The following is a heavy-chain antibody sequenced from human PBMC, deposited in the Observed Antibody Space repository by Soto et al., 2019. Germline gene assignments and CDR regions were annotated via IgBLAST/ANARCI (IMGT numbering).Heavy chain of an antibody. CDR3: ADSWLPTSY. CDR2: ISPDGRTT. V-gene: IGHV3-74*01. Sequence: GGSLRLSCAASGFSFSHYRMHCVRQAPGKGLVWVSRISPDGRTTTYADSVKGRFTISRDNAKSTLYLQMNSLTVEDGAVYYCADSWLPTSYWGPGTLVTVSS. D-gene: IGHD3-10*01. J-gene: IGHJ4*02. CDR1: GFSFSHYR.